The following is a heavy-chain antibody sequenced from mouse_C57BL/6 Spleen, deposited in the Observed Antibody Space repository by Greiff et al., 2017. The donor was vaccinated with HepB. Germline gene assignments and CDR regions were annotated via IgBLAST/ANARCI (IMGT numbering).Heavy chain of an antibody. V-gene: IGHV5-9-1*02. J-gene: IGHJ2*01. Sequence: EVKLVESGEGLVKPGGSLKLSCAASGFTFSSYAMSWVRQTPEKRLEWVAYISSGGDYIYYADTVKGRFTISRDNARNTLYLQMSSLKSEDTAKYYCTRGGNYFDYWGQGTTLTVSS. CDR2: ISSGGDYI. CDR1: GFTFSSYA. CDR3: TRGGNYFDY.